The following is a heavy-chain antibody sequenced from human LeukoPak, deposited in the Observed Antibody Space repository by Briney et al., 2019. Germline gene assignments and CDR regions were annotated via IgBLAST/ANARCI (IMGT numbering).Heavy chain of an antibody. V-gene: IGHV4-4*07. D-gene: IGHD6-13*01. J-gene: IGHJ5*02. CDR1: GGSLSTNL. CDR3: PRGSKGYSGWFEP. CDR2: IYTSGTT. Sequence: SETQTLTCTVSGGSLSTNLPSWIRQPAGKGLEWIGHIYTSGTTHYNPSLKSRVTISLDTSKNQSSLKLSSVTAADTAVYYCPRGSKGYSGWFEPCGPRTLVTVSS.